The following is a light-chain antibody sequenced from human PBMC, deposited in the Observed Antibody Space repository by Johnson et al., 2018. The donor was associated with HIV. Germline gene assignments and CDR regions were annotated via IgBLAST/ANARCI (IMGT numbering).Light chain of an antibody. CDR1: SSNIGNNY. CDR3: RTWDSSLTASV. Sequence: QPVLTQPPSVSAAPGQKVTISCSGSSSNIGNNYVSWYQQLPGTAPKLLIYENNKRPSGIPDRFSGSKSGTSATLGITGLQTGDEADYYCRTWDSSLTASVFGTGTKVTVL. CDR2: ENN. V-gene: IGLV1-51*02. J-gene: IGLJ1*01.